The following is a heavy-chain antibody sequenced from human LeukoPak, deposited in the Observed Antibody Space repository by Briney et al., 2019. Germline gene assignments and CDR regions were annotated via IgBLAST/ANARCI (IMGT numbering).Heavy chain of an antibody. J-gene: IGHJ4*02. CDR2: ISGSGGST. Sequence: GGSLRLSCAASGFTFSSYAMSWVRQAPGKGLEWDSAISGSGGSTYYADSVKGRFTISRDNSKNTLYLQMNSLRAEDTAVYYCAKYDCSGGSCYGVFDYWGQGTLVTVSS. D-gene: IGHD2-15*01. CDR3: AKYDCSGGSCYGVFDY. CDR1: GFTFSSYA. V-gene: IGHV3-23*01.